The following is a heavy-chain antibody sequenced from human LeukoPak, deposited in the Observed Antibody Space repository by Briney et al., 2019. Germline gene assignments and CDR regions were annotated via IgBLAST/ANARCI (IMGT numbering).Heavy chain of an antibody. CDR1: GGSISSYY. D-gene: IGHD3-22*01. V-gene: IGHV4-4*07. J-gene: IGHJ5*01. CDR3: ARDQYYYDRSGYPVNWFDS. CDR2: IYTTGST. Sequence: PSETLSLTCTVSGGSISSYYWSWIRQPAGKGLEWIGRIYTTGSTNYNPSLKGRVTMSVDTSKNQFSLKLSSVTAADTAVYYCARDQYYYDRSGYPVNWFDSWGQGTLVTVSS.